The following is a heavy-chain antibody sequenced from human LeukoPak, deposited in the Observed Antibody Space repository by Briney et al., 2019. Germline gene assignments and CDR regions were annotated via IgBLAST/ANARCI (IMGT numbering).Heavy chain of an antibody. CDR3: ANAYNGMDV. J-gene: IGHJ6*02. Sequence: GGSLRLSCAASGFTFSSFAMTWVRQAPGKGLEWVSSITASGGSTYYADSVKGRFTISRDNSKNTLFLHMNSLRAEDTAVYYCANAYNGMDVWGQGTTVTVS. CDR2: ITASGGST. CDR1: GFTFSSFA. D-gene: IGHD2-2*02. V-gene: IGHV3-23*01.